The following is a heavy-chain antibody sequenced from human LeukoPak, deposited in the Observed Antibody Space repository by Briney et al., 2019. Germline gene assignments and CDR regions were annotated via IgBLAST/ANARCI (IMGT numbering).Heavy chain of an antibody. CDR2: INHSGST. Sequence: SEALSLTCAVYGGSFSGYYWSWIRQPPGKGLEWIGEINHSGSTNYNPSLKSRVTISVDTSKNQFSLKLSSVTAADTAVYYCARGYSSSWYYFDYWGQGTLVTVSS. V-gene: IGHV4-34*01. D-gene: IGHD6-13*01. CDR1: GGSFSGYY. J-gene: IGHJ4*02. CDR3: ARGYSSSWYYFDY.